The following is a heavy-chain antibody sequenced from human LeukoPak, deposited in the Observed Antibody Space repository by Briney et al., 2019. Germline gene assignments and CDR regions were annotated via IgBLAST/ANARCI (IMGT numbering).Heavy chain of an antibody. Sequence: QTLSLTCAISGDSVSSNSAAWNWIRQSPSRGLEWLGRTYYRSKWYNDYAVSVKSRITINPDTSKNQFSLQLNSVTPEDTAVYYCASALLLWFGESHPYGMDVWGQGTTVTVSS. J-gene: IGHJ6*02. D-gene: IGHD3-10*01. V-gene: IGHV6-1*01. CDR1: GDSVSSNSAA. CDR3: ASALLLWFGESHPYGMDV. CDR2: TYYRSKWYN.